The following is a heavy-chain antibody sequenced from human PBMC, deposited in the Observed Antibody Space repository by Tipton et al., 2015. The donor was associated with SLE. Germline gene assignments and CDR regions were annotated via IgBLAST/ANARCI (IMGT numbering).Heavy chain of an antibody. CDR2: ISAYNGHT. CDR3: ARDIGTAMEYFDY. J-gene: IGHJ4*02. V-gene: IGHV1-18*01. D-gene: IGHD5-18*01. CDR1: GYTFSSYG. Sequence: QLVQSGAEVKSPGASVNVSCKAFGYTFSSYGISWVRQAPGQGLEWMGWISAYNGHTHYAQKFQGRVTMTTDTSTNTAYMQLRSLRSDDTAVYYCARDIGTAMEYFDYWGQGTLVTVSS.